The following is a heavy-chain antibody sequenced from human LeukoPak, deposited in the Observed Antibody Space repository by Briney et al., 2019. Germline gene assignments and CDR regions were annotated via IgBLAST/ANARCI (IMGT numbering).Heavy chain of an antibody. V-gene: IGHV4-34*01. J-gene: IGHJ4*02. CDR2: INHSGST. Sequence: PSETLSLTSAVYGGSFSGYYWSWIRQPPGKGLEWIGEINHSGSTNYNPSLKSRVTISVDTSKNQFSLKLSSVTAADTAVYYCARVGSGWYIDYWGQGTLVTVSS. CDR1: GGSFSGYY. D-gene: IGHD6-19*01. CDR3: ARVGSGWYIDY.